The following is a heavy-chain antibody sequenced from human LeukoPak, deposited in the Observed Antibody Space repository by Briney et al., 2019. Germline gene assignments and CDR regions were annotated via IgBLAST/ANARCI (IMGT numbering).Heavy chain of an antibody. CDR1: GYTFTSYG. CDR2: ISAYNGNT. V-gene: IGHV1-18*01. D-gene: IGHD3-10*01. J-gene: IGHJ4*02. Sequence: GASVKVSCKASGYTFTSYGISWVRQAPGQGLEWMGWISAYNGNTNYAQKLQGRVTMTTDTSTSTAYMELRSLRSDDTAVYYCARALRVVRGVIKYYFDYWGQGTLVTVSS. CDR3: ARALRVVRGVIKYYFDY.